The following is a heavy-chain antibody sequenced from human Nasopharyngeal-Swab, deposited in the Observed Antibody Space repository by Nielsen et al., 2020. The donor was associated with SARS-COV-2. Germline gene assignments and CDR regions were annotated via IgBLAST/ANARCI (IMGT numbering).Heavy chain of an antibody. J-gene: IGHJ5*02. D-gene: IGHD2-2*01. CDR3: ARDLGGGYCTTTNCPGS. V-gene: IGHV3-33*01. CDR1: GFTFSSYG. CDR2: IWYDGSNK. Sequence: GESLKISCAASGFTFSSYGVHWVRQAPGKGLEWVAVIWYDGSNKYYADSVKGRFTISRDNSKNTLYLQMNSLRAEDTAVYYCARDLGGGYCTTTNCPGSWGQGTLVTVSS.